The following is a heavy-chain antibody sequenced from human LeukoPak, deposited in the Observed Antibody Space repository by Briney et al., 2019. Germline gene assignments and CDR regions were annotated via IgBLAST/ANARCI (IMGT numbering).Heavy chain of an antibody. Sequence: GGSLRLSCAAFGFTFSDYYMSWIRQAPGKGLEWVSYISSSSSYTNYADSVKGRFTISRDNAKNSLYLQMNSLRAEDTAVYYCARESRYCSGGSCTGAFDIWGQGTMVTVSS. D-gene: IGHD2-15*01. CDR1: GFTFSDYY. J-gene: IGHJ3*02. V-gene: IGHV3-11*06. CDR2: ISSSSSYT. CDR3: ARESRYCSGGSCTGAFDI.